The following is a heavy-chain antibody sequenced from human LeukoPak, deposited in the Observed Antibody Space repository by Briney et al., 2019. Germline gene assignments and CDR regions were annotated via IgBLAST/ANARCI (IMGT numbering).Heavy chain of an antibody. J-gene: IGHJ4*02. V-gene: IGHV3-11*06. Sequence: GGSLRLSCAASGFTVSSNYMSWVRQAPGKGLECVASITGSSSSKVYADSVKGRFTISRDNAKNSLYLQMNSLRAEDAAVYYCARVRYDSGWYDYWGQGALVIVSS. CDR1: GFTVSSNY. CDR3: ARVRYDSGWYDY. D-gene: IGHD6-19*01. CDR2: ITGSSSSK.